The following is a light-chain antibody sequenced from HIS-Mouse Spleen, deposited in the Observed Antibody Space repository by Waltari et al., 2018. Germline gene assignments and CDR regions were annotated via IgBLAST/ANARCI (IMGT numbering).Light chain of an antibody. Sequence: QSALTQPASVSGSPGQSITISCTGTSSDVGSYNLVSWYQQHPGKAPKLMIYEGSKRPSRVSNRFSGYKSGNTASLTISGLQAEDEADYYCCSYAGSSTLVFGGGTKLTVL. CDR1: SSDVGSYNL. J-gene: IGLJ2*01. CDR3: CSYAGSSTLV. V-gene: IGLV2-23*01. CDR2: EGS.